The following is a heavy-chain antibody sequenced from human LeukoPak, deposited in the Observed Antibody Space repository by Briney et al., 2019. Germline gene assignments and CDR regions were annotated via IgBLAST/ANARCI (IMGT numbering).Heavy chain of an antibody. CDR2: ISGSGGGT. D-gene: IGHD4/OR15-4a*01. CDR3: ARGRWVDYALPPYYYGMDV. CDR1: GITLSNYA. J-gene: IGHJ6*02. Sequence: GGSLRLSCAVSGITLSNYAMSWVRQAPGKGLEWVAGISGSGGGTNYADSVKGRFTISRDNPKNTLYLQMNNLRSEDTAVYYCARGRWVDYALPPYYYGMDVWGQGTTVTVSS. V-gene: IGHV3-23*01.